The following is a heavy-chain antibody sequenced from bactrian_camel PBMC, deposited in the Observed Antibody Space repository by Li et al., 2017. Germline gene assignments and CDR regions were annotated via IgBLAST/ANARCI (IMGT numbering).Heavy chain of an antibody. D-gene: IGHD7*01. J-gene: IGHJ4*01. CDR3: ARSGPGTTMGT. CDR2: NNTGGGTT. CDR1: GFTFSSYW. Sequence: VQLVESGGGLVQPGGSLRLSCAASGFTFSSYWMYWVRQAPGKGLEWVSANNTGGGTTYYADSAKGRFTISRDDAQNMLYLQMNNLQPEDTGMYYCARSGPGTTMGTRGRSTQVTVS. V-gene: IGHV3S1*01.